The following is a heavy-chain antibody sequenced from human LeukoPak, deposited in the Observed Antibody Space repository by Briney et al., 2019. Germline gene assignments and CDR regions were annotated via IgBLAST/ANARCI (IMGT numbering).Heavy chain of an antibody. V-gene: IGHV1-18*01. CDR3: ARDFLDSGHGDWFDP. CDR1: GYTFTSYG. Sequence: GASVKVSCKASGYTFTSYGISWVRQAPGQGLEWMGWISAYNGNTNYVQKLQGRVTMTTDTSTSTAYMELRSLRSDDTAVYYCARDFLDSGHGDWFDPWGQGTLVTVSS. J-gene: IGHJ5*02. CDR2: ISAYNGNT. D-gene: IGHD3-22*01.